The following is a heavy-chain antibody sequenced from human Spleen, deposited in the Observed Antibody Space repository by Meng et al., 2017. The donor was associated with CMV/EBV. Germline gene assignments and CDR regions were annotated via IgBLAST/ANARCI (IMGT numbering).Heavy chain of an antibody. J-gene: IGHJ6*02. CDR3: GRDLTGTLLDYGLDV. CDR1: GGTFISYA. D-gene: IGHD1-20*01. V-gene: IGHV1-69*10. Sequence: SVKVSCKTSGGTFISYAISWVRQAPGQGLEWMGGIIPILDTANYAQRFQGRVTMTRDTSISTAYMELSRLRSDDTAVYYCGRDLTGTLLDYGLDVWGQGTTVTVSS. CDR2: IIPILDTA.